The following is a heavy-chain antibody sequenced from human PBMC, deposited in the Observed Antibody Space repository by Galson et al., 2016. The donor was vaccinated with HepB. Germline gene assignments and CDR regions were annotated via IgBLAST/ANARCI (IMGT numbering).Heavy chain of an antibody. CDR2: FYWDDDK. CDR1: GFSLSTNGMG. Sequence: PALVKPTQTLTLTCTLSGFSLSTNGMGVGWIRQPPGKALEWLAVFYWDDDKRYNPSLKTRLTITKDTSKNQVVLTMTNMDPVDTATYYCAHNSGGGYYDVGSGYQYYFDFWGQGSLVTVSS. V-gene: IGHV2-5*02. J-gene: IGHJ4*02. CDR3: AHNSGGGYYDVGSGYQYYFDF. D-gene: IGHD3-3*01.